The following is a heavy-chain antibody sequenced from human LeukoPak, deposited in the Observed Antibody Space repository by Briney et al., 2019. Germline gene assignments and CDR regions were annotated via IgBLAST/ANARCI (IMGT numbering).Heavy chain of an antibody. CDR1: GFTVSSNY. J-gene: IGHJ3*02. CDR2: IYSGGST. Sequence: PGGSLRLSCAASGFTVSSNYMSWVRQAPGKGLEWVSVIYSGGSTYYADSVKGRFTISRDNSKNTLYLQMNSLRAEDTAVYYCARDRNSSGWAAFDIWGQGTMVTVSS. D-gene: IGHD6-19*01. V-gene: IGHV3-53*01. CDR3: ARDRNSSGWAAFDI.